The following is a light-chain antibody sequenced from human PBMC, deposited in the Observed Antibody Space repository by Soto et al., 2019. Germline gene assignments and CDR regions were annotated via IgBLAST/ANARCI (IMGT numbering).Light chain of an antibody. CDR1: SRDVGAYNY. CDR2: DVN. Sequence: QSVLTQPHSVSGSPGQSLTISCTGTSRDVGAYNYVSWYQQHPGEVPKLIIFDVNRRPSGVPDRFSGSKSGDTASLTISGLQADDEADYYCCSYSGNYTSVFGGGTKVTVL. V-gene: IGLV2-11*01. J-gene: IGLJ2*01. CDR3: CSYSGNYTSV.